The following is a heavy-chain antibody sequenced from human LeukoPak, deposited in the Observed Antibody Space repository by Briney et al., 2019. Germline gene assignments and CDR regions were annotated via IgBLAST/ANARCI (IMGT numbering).Heavy chain of an antibody. D-gene: IGHD2-2*01. V-gene: IGHV3-23*01. J-gene: IGHJ4*02. CDR3: AKRGDCSGTCTYDY. Sequence: GGSLRLSCAASGFTFSNYAIHWVRQAPGKGLEWVSIVGGSGVKTYYADSVKGRFTISRDNSKNTVYLQMNSLRAEDTAVYYCAKRGDCSGTCTYDYWGQGALVTVSS. CDR2: VGGSGVKT. CDR1: GFTFSNYA.